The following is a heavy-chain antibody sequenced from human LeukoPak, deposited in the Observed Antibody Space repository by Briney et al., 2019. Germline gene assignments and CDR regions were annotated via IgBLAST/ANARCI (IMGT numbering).Heavy chain of an antibody. CDR3: AREVPKSGYPDY. V-gene: IGHV1-46*01. Sequence: ASVKVSCKASGYTFTSYYMHWVRQAPGQGLEWMGIINPSGGSTSYAQKFQGRVTMTTDTSTSTAYMELRSLRSDDTAVYYCAREVPKSGYPDYWGQGTLVTVSS. J-gene: IGHJ4*02. D-gene: IGHD3-22*01. CDR1: GYTFTSYY. CDR2: INPSGGST.